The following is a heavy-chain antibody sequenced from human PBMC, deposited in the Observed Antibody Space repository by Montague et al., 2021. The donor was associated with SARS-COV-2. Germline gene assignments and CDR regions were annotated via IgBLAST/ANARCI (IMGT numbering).Heavy chain of an antibody. V-gene: IGHV4-61*02. J-gene: IGHJ6*02. CDR2: IYTSGGT. D-gene: IGHD2-15*01. Sequence: TLSLTCTVSGASISSDDYYWSWIRQPAGKGLEWIGRIYTSGGTKYNPSLNSRVTILVDTSKNQFSLNLRSVTAADTAVYFCVRADRRDPDTPHLYYYKGMDLWGQGTTVTVSS. CDR3: VRADRRDPDTPHLYYYKGMDL. CDR1: GASISSDDYY.